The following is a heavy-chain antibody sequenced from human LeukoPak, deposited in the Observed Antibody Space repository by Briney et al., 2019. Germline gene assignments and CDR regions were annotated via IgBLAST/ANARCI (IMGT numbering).Heavy chain of an antibody. CDR1: GYNFKGYY. D-gene: IGHD6-13*01. CDR3: ARASSSSKIDY. J-gene: IGHJ4*02. V-gene: IGHV1-2*02. Sequence: ASVKVSCKASGYNFKGYYIHWVRQTPGQGLEWMGWIAPNNADTNYAQKFQGRVTMAGDTSISTAYMELSRLRSDDTAVYYCARASSSSKIDYWGQGTLVTVSS. CDR2: IAPNNADT.